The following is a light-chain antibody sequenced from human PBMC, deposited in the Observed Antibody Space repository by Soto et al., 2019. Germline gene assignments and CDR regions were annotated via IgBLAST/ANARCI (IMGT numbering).Light chain of an antibody. Sequence: QSVLTQPASVSGSPGQSITISCTGTSSDVGGYNSVSWYQQHPGKAPKLMIYEVSNRPSGVSNRFSGSKSGNTASLTISGLQAEDEADYYCSSYTTNSTWVFGGGTKVTVL. CDR3: SSYTTNSTWV. CDR2: EVS. J-gene: IGLJ3*02. CDR1: SSDVGGYNS. V-gene: IGLV2-14*01.